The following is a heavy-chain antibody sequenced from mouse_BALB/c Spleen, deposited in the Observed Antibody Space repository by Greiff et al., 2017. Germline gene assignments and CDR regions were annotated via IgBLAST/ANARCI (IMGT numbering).Heavy chain of an antibody. CDR3: ARGSYYGYGAMDY. Sequence: EVKLMESGGGLVQPGGSLKLSCAASGFTFSSYTMSWVRQTPEKRLEWVAYISNGGGSTYYPDTVKGRFTISRDNAKNTLYLQMSSLKSEDTAMYYCARGSYYGYGAMDYWGQGTSVTVSS. D-gene: IGHD1-2*01. CDR2: ISNGGGST. J-gene: IGHJ4*01. V-gene: IGHV5-12-2*01. CDR1: GFTFSSYT.